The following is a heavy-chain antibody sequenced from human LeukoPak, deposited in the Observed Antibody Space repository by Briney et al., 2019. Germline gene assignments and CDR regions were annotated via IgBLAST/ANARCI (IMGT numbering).Heavy chain of an antibody. V-gene: IGHV3-21*01. D-gene: IGHD5-12*01. CDR2: ISSSSSYI. Sequence: PGGSLRLSCAASGFTFSSYEMNWVRQAPGKGLEWVSSISSSSSYIYYADSVKGRFTISRDNAKNSLYLQMNSLRAEDTAVYYCARDIDGDSGYDFDYWGQGTLVTVSS. CDR1: GFTFSSYE. CDR3: ARDIDGDSGYDFDY. J-gene: IGHJ4*02.